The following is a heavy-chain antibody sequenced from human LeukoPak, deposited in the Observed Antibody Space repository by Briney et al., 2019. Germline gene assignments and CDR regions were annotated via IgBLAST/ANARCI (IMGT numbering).Heavy chain of an antibody. CDR1: GFTYSSYG. D-gene: IGHD4-17*01. CDR2: ISYDGSKK. V-gene: IGHV3-30*18. Sequence: GRSLTLSCAACGFTYSSYGMHWVRQAPGKGLEGVTVISYDGSKKCYADSVKGRFTISGDDSKTTLYLQMNSLRAEDTAVYYCANTVNYYYYDYDMDVWGKGTTVTVSS. J-gene: IGHJ6*04. CDR3: ANTVNYYYYDYDMDV.